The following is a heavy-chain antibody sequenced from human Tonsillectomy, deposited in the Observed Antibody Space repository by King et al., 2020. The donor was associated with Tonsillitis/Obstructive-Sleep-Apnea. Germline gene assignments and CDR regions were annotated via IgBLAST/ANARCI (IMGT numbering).Heavy chain of an antibody. CDR1: GFTFSSYR. Sequence: VQLVESGGGLVQPGGSLRLSCAASGFTFSSYRMNWVRQAPGKGLEWVSYISSSSSTIYYADSVKGRFTISRDNAKNSLYLQMNSLRDEDTAVYYCARDWQWLGPALAYYYYMDVWGKGTTVTVSS. V-gene: IGHV3-48*02. CDR2: ISSSSSTI. D-gene: IGHD6-19*01. J-gene: IGHJ6*03. CDR3: ARDWQWLGPALAYYYYMDV.